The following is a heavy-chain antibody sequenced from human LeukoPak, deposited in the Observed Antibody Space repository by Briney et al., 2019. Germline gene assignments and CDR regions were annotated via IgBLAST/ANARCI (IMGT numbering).Heavy chain of an antibody. CDR2: INSDGSST. CDR3: VLIAAGRRYYFDY. D-gene: IGHD6-25*01. J-gene: IGHJ4*02. CDR1: GFTFNTYW. Sequence: GGSLRLSCAASGFTFNTYWMTWVRQAPGKGLEWVSRINSDGSSTSYADSVKGRFTISRDNAKNTLYLQMNSLRAEDTAVYYCVLIAAGRRYYFDYWGQGTLVTVSS. V-gene: IGHV3-74*01.